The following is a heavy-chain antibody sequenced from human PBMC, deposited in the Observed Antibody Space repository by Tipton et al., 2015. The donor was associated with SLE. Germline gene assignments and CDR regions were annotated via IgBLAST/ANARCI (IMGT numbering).Heavy chain of an antibody. J-gene: IGHJ4*02. D-gene: IGHD1-7*01. CDR1: GYSISSTYY. Sequence: GLVKPSETLSLTCAVSGYSISSTYYWSWIRQPPGKGLEWIGYIHYSGSTNYNPSLKSRVSISVDTSSNQFSLKLTSVTAADTAVYYCARTNWNYVYFDYWGQGALVTVSS. CDR3: ARTNWNYVYFDY. CDR2: IHYSGST. V-gene: IGHV4-61*01.